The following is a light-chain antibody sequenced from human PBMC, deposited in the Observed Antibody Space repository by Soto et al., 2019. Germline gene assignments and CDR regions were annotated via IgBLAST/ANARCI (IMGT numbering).Light chain of an antibody. V-gene: IGKV1-33*01. CDR3: QQYDNLPFT. CDR2: DAS. Sequence: DIQMTQSPSSLSASVGDRVTITCQASQDISNYLNWHQQKPGRAPKLLIYDASNLETGVPSRFSGSGSGTRFTFTISSLQPEDIATYFCQQYDNLPFTFGPGTKVHI. CDR1: QDISNY. J-gene: IGKJ3*01.